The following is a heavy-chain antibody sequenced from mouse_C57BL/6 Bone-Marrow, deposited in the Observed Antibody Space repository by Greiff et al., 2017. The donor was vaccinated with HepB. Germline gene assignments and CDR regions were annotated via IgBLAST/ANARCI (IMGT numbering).Heavy chain of an antibody. CDR2: INSDGGST. Sequence: EVKLVESGGGLVQPGASLKLSCESNEYEFPSHDMSWVRKTPEKRLELVAAINSDGGSTYYPDTMERRFIISRDNTKKTLYLQMSSLRSEDTALYYCARLDDGYLWFAYWGQGTLVTVSA. D-gene: IGHD2-3*01. J-gene: IGHJ3*01. CDR3: ARLDDGYLWFAY. V-gene: IGHV5-2*01. CDR1: EYEFPSHD.